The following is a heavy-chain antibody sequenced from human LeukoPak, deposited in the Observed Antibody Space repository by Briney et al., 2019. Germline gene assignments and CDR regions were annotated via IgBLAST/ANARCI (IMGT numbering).Heavy chain of an antibody. Sequence: PSETLSLTCTVSGGSISSHYWSWIRQPPGKGLEWIGYIYYSGSTNYNPSLKSRVTISVDTSKNQFSLKLSSVTAADTAVYYCAGGLQGLYWGQGTLVTVSS. J-gene: IGHJ4*02. D-gene: IGHD4-11*01. V-gene: IGHV4-59*11. CDR1: GGSISSHY. CDR3: AGGLQGLY. CDR2: IYYSGST.